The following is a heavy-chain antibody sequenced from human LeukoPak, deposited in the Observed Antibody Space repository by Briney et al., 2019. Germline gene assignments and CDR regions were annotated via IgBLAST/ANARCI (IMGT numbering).Heavy chain of an antibody. CDR3: ARDAWWRSLRFLEWTYAFDI. D-gene: IGHD3-3*01. CDR2: ISSSSSTI. J-gene: IGHJ3*02. V-gene: IGHV3-48*01. CDR1: GFTFSSYS. Sequence: PGGSLRLSCAASGFTFSSYSMNWVRQAPGKGLEWVSYISSSSSTIYYADSVKGRFTISRDNAKNSLYLQMNSLRAEDTAVYYCARDAWWRSLRFLEWTYAFDIWGQGTMVTVSS.